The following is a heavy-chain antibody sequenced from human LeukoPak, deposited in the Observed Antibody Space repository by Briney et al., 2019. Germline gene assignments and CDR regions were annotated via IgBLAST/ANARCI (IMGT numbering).Heavy chain of an antibody. CDR1: GFTFSNFG. CDR2: IRFDGTSE. D-gene: IGHD3-3*01. V-gene: IGHV3-30*02. Sequence: GGSLRLSCAASGFTFSNFGMHWVRPAPGKGLEWVAFIRFDGTSEFYADSVKARFTISRDNSQNTVSLQLNNLRIEDTALYYCAKTSLSDPSGHYYYMDVWGKGTTVTVSS. J-gene: IGHJ6*03. CDR3: AKTSLSDPSGHYYYMDV.